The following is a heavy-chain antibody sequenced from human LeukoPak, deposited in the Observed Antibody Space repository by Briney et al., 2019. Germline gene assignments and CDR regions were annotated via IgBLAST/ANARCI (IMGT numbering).Heavy chain of an antibody. D-gene: IGHD1-26*01. CDR1: GYTFTGHY. J-gene: IGHJ4*02. Sequence: ASVKVSCKASGYTFTGHYIHWVRQAPGQGLEWVGWINPATSGTNFAQKFQGRVTMTWDTSTSTAHMELSSLTSDGTAVFYCARQLGNYYRAFDHWGQGTLVTVSS. CDR3: ARQLGNYYRAFDH. V-gene: IGHV1-2*02. CDR2: INPATSGT.